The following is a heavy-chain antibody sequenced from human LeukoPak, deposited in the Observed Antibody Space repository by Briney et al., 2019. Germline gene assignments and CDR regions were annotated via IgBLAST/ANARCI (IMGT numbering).Heavy chain of an antibody. CDR1: GGSFSGYY. D-gene: IGHD2-2*01. Sequence: PSETLSLTCAVYGGSFSGYYWSWIRQPPGKGLEWIGEINHSGSTNYNPSLKSRVTISVDTSKNQFSLKLSSVTAADTAVYYCASLSIVVVPAVRRIYGMDVWGQGTTVTVSS. V-gene: IGHV4-34*01. J-gene: IGHJ6*02. CDR2: INHSGST. CDR3: ASLSIVVVPAVRRIYGMDV.